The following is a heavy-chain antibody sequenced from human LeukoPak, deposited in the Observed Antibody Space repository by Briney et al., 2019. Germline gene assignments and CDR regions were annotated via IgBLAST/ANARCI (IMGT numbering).Heavy chain of an antibody. V-gene: IGHV1-2*02. CDR1: GYTFTGNY. CDR3: ARVSSTRLGISVPERLDY. CDR2: INPNSGGT. J-gene: IGHJ4*02. D-gene: IGHD2-2*01. Sequence: ASVKVSCKASGYTFTGNYMHWVRQAPGQGLEWMGWINPNSGGTNYAQKFQGRVTMTRDTSISTAYMELSRLRSDDTAVHYCARVSSTRLGISVPERLDYWGQGTLVTVSS.